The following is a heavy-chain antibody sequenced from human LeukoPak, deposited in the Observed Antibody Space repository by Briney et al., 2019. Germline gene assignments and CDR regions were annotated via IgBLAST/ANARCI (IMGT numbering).Heavy chain of an antibody. CDR1: GVSISYNY. Sequence: PSETLSLTCTVSGVSISYNYWSWIRQPPGKGLEWIGQIFYTGTTEYNHSLKSRVSMSLDTSKNQFSLRLSSVTAGDTAVYYCARQHGGNYLDFWGQGTLVTVSS. V-gene: IGHV4-59*01. D-gene: IGHD4-23*01. CDR3: ARQHGGNYLDF. J-gene: IGHJ4*02. CDR2: IFYTGTT.